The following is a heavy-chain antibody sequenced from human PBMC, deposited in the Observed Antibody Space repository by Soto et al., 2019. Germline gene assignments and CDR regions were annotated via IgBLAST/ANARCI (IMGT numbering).Heavy chain of an antibody. CDR1: GGSLSSGSSY. V-gene: IGHV4-31*11. CDR3: ARVGYSSSWYRRGAFDI. D-gene: IGHD6-13*01. J-gene: IGHJ3*02. Sequence: QVQLQESGPGLVKPSQTLSLTCAVSGGSLSSGSSYWTWIRQHPGKGLEWIGNIFYSGSTYYNPSLKSRVSIAVDTSKNQFSLELTSVTAADTAVYYCARVGYSSSWYRRGAFDIWGQGTMVTVSS. CDR2: IFYSGST.